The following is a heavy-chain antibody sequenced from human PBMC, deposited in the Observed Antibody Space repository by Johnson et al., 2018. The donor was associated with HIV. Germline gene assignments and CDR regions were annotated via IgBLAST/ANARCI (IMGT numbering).Heavy chain of an antibody. D-gene: IGHD1-26*01. CDR3: ARGGGVVGNAFDI. CDR1: GFTFSSYG. V-gene: IGHV3-30*03. CDR2: IHYGGSNK. Sequence: QVQLVESGGGVVQPGRSLRLSCAASGFTFSSYGMHWVRQAPGKGLEWVAFIHYGGSNKFYADSVKGRFTISRDNSKNTLYLQMSSLRAEDTAVYYCARGGGVVGNAFDIWGQGTMVIVSS. J-gene: IGHJ3*02.